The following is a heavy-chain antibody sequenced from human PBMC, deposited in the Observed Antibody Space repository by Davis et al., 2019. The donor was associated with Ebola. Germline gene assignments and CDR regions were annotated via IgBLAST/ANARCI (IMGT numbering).Heavy chain of an antibody. V-gene: IGHV4-34*01. CDR2: INHSGST. CDR1: GGSFSGYY. Sequence: SETLSLTCAVYGGSFSGYYWSWIRQPPGKGLEWIGEINHSGSTNYNPSLKSRVTISVDTSKNQFSLKLSSVTAADTAVYYCARSFTTRKYYYGMDVWGQGTTVTVSS. D-gene: IGHD3-3*01. J-gene: IGHJ6*02. CDR3: ARSFTTRKYYYGMDV.